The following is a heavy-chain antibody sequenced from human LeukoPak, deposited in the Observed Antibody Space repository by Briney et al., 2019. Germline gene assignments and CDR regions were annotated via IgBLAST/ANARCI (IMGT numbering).Heavy chain of an antibody. Sequence: GGSLRLSCVASGFTFSSYEMTWVRQAPGKGLEWLSYISSSGSTIYYADSVKGRFTVSRDNAKNSLYLQMNSLRAEDTAVYYCAKDVKYNWNYIDYWGQGTLVTVSS. CDR2: ISSSGSTI. V-gene: IGHV3-48*03. CDR3: AKDVKYNWNYIDY. CDR1: GFTFSSYE. J-gene: IGHJ4*02. D-gene: IGHD1-20*01.